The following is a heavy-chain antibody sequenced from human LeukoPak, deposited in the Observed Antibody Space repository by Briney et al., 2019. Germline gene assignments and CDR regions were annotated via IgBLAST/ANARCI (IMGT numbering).Heavy chain of an antibody. Sequence: PGGSLRLSCAASGFTFGSYSMNWVRQAPGRGLEWVSNISPGGSTNYADSVKGRFTISRDNYKNTMYLQMNSLRAEDTAVYYCAKRSGSGGPFDYWGQGILVTVSS. V-gene: IGHV3-23*01. CDR1: GFTFGSYS. CDR3: AKRSGSGGPFDY. D-gene: IGHD3-10*01. J-gene: IGHJ4*02. CDR2: ISPGGST.